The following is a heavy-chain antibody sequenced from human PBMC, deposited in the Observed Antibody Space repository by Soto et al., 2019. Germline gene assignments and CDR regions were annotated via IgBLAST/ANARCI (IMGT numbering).Heavy chain of an antibody. D-gene: IGHD3-3*01. CDR3: ARDSGVYDFWSGYRGGFDP. Sequence: GGSLRLSCAASGFTFSSYGMHWVRQAPGKGLEWVAVIWYDGSNKYYADSVKGRFTISRDNSKNTLYLQMNSLRAEDTAVYYCARDSGVYDFWSGYRGGFDPWGQGTLVTVSS. J-gene: IGHJ5*02. CDR1: GFTFSSYG. CDR2: IWYDGSNK. V-gene: IGHV3-33*01.